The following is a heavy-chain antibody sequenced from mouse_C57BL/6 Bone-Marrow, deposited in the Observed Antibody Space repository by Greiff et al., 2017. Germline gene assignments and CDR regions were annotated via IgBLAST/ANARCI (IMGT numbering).Heavy chain of an antibody. V-gene: IGHV10-3*01. D-gene: IGHD1-1*01. CDR3: VRDCYGSSYLAWFAY. J-gene: IGHJ3*01. CDR2: IRSKSSNYAT. CDR1: GFTFNTYA. Sequence: EVKLVESGGGFVQPKGSLKLSCAASGFTFNTYAMHWVRQAPGKGLEWVARIRSKSSNYATYYADSVKDRFTISRDDSQSMLDLQRNNLKTEDTAMYYCVRDCYGSSYLAWFAYWGQGTLVTVSA.